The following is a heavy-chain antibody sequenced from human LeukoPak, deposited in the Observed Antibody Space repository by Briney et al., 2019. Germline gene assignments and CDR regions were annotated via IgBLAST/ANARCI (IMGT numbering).Heavy chain of an antibody. J-gene: IGHJ6*04. CDR3: EDLATTMIGGV. CDR2: ISRSSRTI. CDR1: GWTFSSYR. Sequence: GGALRLSCASSGWTFSSYRMNGVGQARGKGGEGVAYISRSSRTIYYADSVRGGLTISRENAKNSLYLQMHRLSAEDTAVYSCEDLATTMIGGVWGKGTTVTISS. V-gene: IGHV3-48*01. D-gene: IGHD3-10*02.